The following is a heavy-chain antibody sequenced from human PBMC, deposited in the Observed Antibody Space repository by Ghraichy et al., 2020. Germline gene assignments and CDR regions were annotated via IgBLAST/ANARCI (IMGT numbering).Heavy chain of an antibody. Sequence: GGSLRLSCAASGFTFTSYAMSWARQAPGKGLEWVSTIHGSGTNTYYTDSVKGRFTISRDNSKNILYLQMNSLRAEDAALYYCAKRSTSTSGWFDYWGQGTLVTVSS. CDR1: GFTFTSYA. CDR3: AKRSTSTSGWFDY. V-gene: IGHV3-23*01. D-gene: IGHD6-6*01. CDR2: IHGSGTNT. J-gene: IGHJ4*02.